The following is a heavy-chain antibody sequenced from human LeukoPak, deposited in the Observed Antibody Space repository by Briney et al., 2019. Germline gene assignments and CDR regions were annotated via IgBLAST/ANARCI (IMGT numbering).Heavy chain of an antibody. V-gene: IGHV3-53*05. Sequence: GGSLRLSCTVSGFTVSSNSWSWVRQAPGKGLEWVPFISSGGNTDHSDSVKGRFTISRDNSKNTLYLRMNSLRAEDTAVYYCAKDLGYSYGSGFDYWGQGTLVTVSS. CDR1: GFTVSSNS. D-gene: IGHD5-18*01. J-gene: IGHJ4*02. CDR3: AKDLGYSYGSGFDY. CDR2: ISSGGNT.